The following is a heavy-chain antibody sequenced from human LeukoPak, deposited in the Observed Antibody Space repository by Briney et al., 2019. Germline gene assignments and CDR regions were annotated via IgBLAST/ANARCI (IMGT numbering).Heavy chain of an antibody. CDR2: INPNSGGT. CDR1: GYTFTSYY. D-gene: IGHD1-1*01. Sequence: ASVKVSCKASGYTFTSYYMHWVRQAPGQGLEWMGWINPNSGGTNYAQKFQGRVTMTRDTSISTAYMELSRLRSDDTAVYYCARDGNWNGNELLLLHYYYYLDVWGKGTTVTVSS. J-gene: IGHJ6*03. V-gene: IGHV1-2*02. CDR3: ARDGNWNGNELLLLHYYYYLDV.